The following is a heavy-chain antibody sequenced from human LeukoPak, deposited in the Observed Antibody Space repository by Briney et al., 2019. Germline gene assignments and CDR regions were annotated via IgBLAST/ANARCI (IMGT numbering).Heavy chain of an antibody. D-gene: IGHD5-12*01. V-gene: IGHV1-3*01. CDR1: GYIFTSCT. Sequence: ASVKVSCKASGYIFTSCTMHWVRQAPGQRLEWMGRINAGNGNTKYSQNFQGRVTITRDTSASTAYMELSSLRAEDTAVYYCARDRGGGYELDYWGQGTLVTVSS. CDR2: INAGNGNT. J-gene: IGHJ4*02. CDR3: ARDRGGGYELDY.